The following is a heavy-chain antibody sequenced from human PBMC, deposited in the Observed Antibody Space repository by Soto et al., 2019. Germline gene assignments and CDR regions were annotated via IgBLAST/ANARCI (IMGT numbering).Heavy chain of an antibody. CDR1: GFSLRGYS. V-gene: IGHV3-48*02. CDR3: ARGAGYGDYGGY. Sequence: EVQLVESGGGFVQTGGSLRLSCAASGFSLRGYSMIWVRQAPGKGLEWVSYISGSGTTIYYADSVKGRFTISRDNAKNSVYLQMNSLGDEDTAVYYCARGAGYGDYGGYWGQGTLVTVSS. D-gene: IGHD4-17*01. CDR2: ISGSGTTI. J-gene: IGHJ4*02.